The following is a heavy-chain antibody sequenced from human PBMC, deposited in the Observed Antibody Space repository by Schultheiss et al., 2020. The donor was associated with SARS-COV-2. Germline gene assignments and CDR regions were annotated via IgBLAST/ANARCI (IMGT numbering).Heavy chain of an antibody. CDR1: GFTFSTYG. D-gene: IGHD6-13*01. V-gene: IGHV3-74*01. J-gene: IGHJ6*02. CDR2: VNSDGSTT. CDR3: AKGCMGHSSSWYGHYYYGMDV. Sequence: GGSLRLSCAASGFTFSTYGMHWVRQAPGKGLVWVSRVNSDGSTTTYADSVKGRFTISRDNAKNSLYLQMNSLRAEDTALYYCAKGCMGHSSSWYGHYYYGMDVWGQGTTVTVSS.